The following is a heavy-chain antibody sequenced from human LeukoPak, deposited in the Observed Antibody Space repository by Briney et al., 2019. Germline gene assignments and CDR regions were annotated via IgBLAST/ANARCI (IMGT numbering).Heavy chain of an antibody. CDR2: ISYDGDTK. Sequence: GGSLRLSCAASGFTFSNHAMHWVRQAPGKGLEWVAVISYDGDTKYYADSVKGRFTISRDNSKNTLYLQVNSLRAEDTAVYYCARSSGWSSRGVTASGFDYWGQGTLVTVSS. V-gene: IGHV3-30*04. CDR3: ARSSGWSSRGVTASGFDY. J-gene: IGHJ4*02. CDR1: GFTFSNHA. D-gene: IGHD2-21*02.